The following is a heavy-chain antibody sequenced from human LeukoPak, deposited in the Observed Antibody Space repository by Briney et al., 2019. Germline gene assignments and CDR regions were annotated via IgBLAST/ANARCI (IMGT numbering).Heavy chain of an antibody. D-gene: IGHD2-2*01. CDR1: GFTFSSYW. CDR2: IKQDGSDK. Sequence: GGSLRLSCAAAGFTFSSYWMTWVRQAPGKGLEWVANIKQDGSDKNFVDSVKGRFTISRDNAKNSLYLQMNSLRAEDTAVYYCARGSVPAAKYYYYYYGMDVWGQGTTVTVSS. J-gene: IGHJ6*02. V-gene: IGHV3-7*01. CDR3: ARGSVPAAKYYYYYYGMDV.